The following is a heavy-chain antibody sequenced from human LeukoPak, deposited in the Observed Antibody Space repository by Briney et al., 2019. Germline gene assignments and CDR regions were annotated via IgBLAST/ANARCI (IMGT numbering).Heavy chain of an antibody. V-gene: IGHV3-33*01. D-gene: IGHD6-19*01. CDR1: GFTFSSYG. CDR3: AGDRNSDWYSPLDY. CDR2: VWYDGSNK. J-gene: IGHJ4*02. Sequence: PGGSLRLSCAASGFTFSSYGMHWVRQAPGKGLEWVAVVWYDGSNKYYADSVKGRFTASRDNSRNTVYMQMDSLRAEDTAIYFCAGDRNSDWYSPLDYWGQGTQVTVSP.